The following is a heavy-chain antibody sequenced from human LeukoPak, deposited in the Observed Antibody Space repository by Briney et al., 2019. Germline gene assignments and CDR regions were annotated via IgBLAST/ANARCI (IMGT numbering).Heavy chain of an antibody. Sequence: SQTLSLTCTVSGGSISSGDYYWSWIRQPPGKGLEWIGHIYYSGSTYYNPSLKSRVTISVDTSKNQFSLKLSSVTAADTAVYYCARVRPSGDPYYYYYYMDVWGKGTTVTVSS. J-gene: IGHJ6*03. CDR2: IYYSGST. CDR3: ARVRPSGDPYYYYYYMDV. V-gene: IGHV4-30-4*08. D-gene: IGHD7-27*01. CDR1: GGSISSGDYY.